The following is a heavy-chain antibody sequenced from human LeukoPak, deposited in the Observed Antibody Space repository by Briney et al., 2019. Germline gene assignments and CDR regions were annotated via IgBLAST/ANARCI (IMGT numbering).Heavy chain of an antibody. CDR3: ARGYYYDSRSPVGY. CDR2: IYYSGST. D-gene: IGHD3-22*01. V-gene: IGHV4-59*01. J-gene: IGHJ4*02. Sequence: SETLSLTCTVSGGSISSYYWSWIRQPPGKGLEWIGYIYYSGSTNYNPSLKSRVTISVDTSKNQFSLKLSSVTAADTAVYYCARGYYYDSRSPVGYWGQGTLVTVSS. CDR1: GGSISSYY.